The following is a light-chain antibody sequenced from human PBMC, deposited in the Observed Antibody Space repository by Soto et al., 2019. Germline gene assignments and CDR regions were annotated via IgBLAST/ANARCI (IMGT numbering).Light chain of an antibody. V-gene: IGKV1-27*01. CDR2: AAS. J-gene: IGKJ4*01. CDR1: QGISNY. Sequence: DIQMTQSPSSLSASVGDRVTITCRASQGISNYLAWYQQIPGKVPKLLISAASTLQSGVPSRFSGSGSGTAFTLTISRLQPEDVATYYCQKYTNVPAFGGGTKVEIK. CDR3: QKYTNVPA.